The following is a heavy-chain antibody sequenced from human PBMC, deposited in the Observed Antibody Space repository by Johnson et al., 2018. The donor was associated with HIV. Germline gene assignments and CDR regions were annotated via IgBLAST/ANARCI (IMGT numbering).Heavy chain of an antibody. CDR1: GFSFDDYG. CDR3: ASRSYGYVRHAFDI. CDR2: INWNGVSI. J-gene: IGHJ3*02. D-gene: IGHD5-18*01. V-gene: IGHV3-20*04. Sequence: MLLVESGGGVVRPGGSLRLSCEGSGFSFDDYGMSWVRQAPGKGLDWVAGINWNGVSINYADSVKGRFSISRDNVKNSLYLQMDSLRDEDTAVYYCASRSYGYVRHAFDIWGQGTMVTVSS.